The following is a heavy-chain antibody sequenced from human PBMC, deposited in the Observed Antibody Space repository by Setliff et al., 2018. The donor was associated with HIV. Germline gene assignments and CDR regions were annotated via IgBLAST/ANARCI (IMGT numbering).Heavy chain of an antibody. CDR1: GYTFNTYD. V-gene: IGHV1-8*02. Sequence: ASVKVSCKASGYTFNTYDLVWVRQTSGQGLEWMGSMNANSGSAVYAPQFQGRVTMTRNTSISTAYMDMSSLRSEDTAVYYCAKTSPKDGYSSDFWGQGTPVTVSS. D-gene: IGHD4-4*01. J-gene: IGHJ4*02. CDR2: MNANSGSA. CDR3: AKTSPKDGYSSDF.